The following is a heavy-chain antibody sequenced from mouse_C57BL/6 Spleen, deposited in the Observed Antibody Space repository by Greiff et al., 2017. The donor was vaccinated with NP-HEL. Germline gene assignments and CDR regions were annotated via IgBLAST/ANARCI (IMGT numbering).Heavy chain of an antibody. J-gene: IGHJ3*01. V-gene: IGHV5-12*01. CDR3: AIRGYGNLFAY. CDR2: ISNGGGST. Sequence: DVMLVESGGGLVQPGGSLKLSCAASGFTFSDYYMYWVRQTPEKRLEWVAYISNGGGSTYYPDTVKGRFTFSSNKTKNTLSMKKSRLKSKDTAMYYCAIRGYGNLFAYWGQGTLVTVSA. CDR1: GFTFSDYY. D-gene: IGHD2-10*02.